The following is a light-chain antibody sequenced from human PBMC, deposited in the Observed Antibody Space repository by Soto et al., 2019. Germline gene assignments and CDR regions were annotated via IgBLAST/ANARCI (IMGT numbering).Light chain of an antibody. Sequence: QSVLTQPPSASGTPGQRVTMSCSGGSSNIGSNTVSWYQHLPGTAPQLLIYSDTQRPSGVPDRFSGSKSGNTASLTVSGLQAEDEADYYCSSYAGSIPYVFGTGTKVTVL. V-gene: IGLV1-44*01. CDR3: SSYAGSIPYV. CDR2: SDT. CDR1: SSNIGSNT. J-gene: IGLJ1*01.